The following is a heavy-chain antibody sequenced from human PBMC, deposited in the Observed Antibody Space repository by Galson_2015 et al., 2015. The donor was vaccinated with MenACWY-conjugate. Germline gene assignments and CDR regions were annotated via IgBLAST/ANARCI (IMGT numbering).Heavy chain of an antibody. CDR3: AKAQRGWGSADN. CDR2: ILYDGSNK. J-gene: IGHJ4*02. Sequence: SLRLSCAASGFTFSSYGMHWVRQAPGKGLEWVAVILYDGSNKYYADSLKGRFTISRDNSKNTLYLQMNSLRAEDTAVYYCAKAQRGWGSADNWGQGTLVTVSP. CDR1: GFTFSSYG. D-gene: IGHD3-16*01. V-gene: IGHV3-30*18.